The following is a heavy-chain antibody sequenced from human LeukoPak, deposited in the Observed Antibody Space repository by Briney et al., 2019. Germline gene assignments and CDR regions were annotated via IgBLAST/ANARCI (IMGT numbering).Heavy chain of an antibody. CDR3: ASGYSGYDYGFDY. CDR2: INPNSGGI. CDR1: GYTFTGYY. J-gene: IGHJ4*02. Sequence: ASVKVSCKASGYTFTGYYMHCVRHAPGQGLECMGWINPNSGGINYAQKFQGRVTMTRDTSISTAYMELSRLRSDDTAVYYCASGYSGYDYGFDYWGQGTLVTVSS. V-gene: IGHV1-2*02. D-gene: IGHD5-12*01.